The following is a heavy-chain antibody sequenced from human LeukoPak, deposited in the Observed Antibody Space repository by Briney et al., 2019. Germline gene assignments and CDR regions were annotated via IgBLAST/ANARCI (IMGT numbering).Heavy chain of an antibody. CDR1: GFTYTDYS. D-gene: IGHD3-10*01. CDR2: LGRTGEYK. V-gene: IGHV3-23*01. CDR3: ATGERMVRGDGVDY. J-gene: IGHJ4*02. Sequence: GGSLRLSCSASGFTYTDYSMSWVRQVPGKGLEWVSGLGRTGEYKYYADSVKGRFTISRDNSKDMVFLQMNSLRAEDTAVYFCATGERMVRGDGVDYWGQGTLVTVSS.